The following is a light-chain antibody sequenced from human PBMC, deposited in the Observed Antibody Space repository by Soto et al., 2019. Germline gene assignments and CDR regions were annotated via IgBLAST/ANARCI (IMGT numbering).Light chain of an antibody. CDR3: CSYAGSSTFAV. CDR1: SSDVGSYNL. Sequence: QSALTQPASVSGSPGQSITISCTGTSSDVGSYNLVSWYQQHPGKAPKLMIYEGSKRPSGVSNRFSASKSGNTASLTISGRQAEDEADYYCCSYAGSSTFAVFGGGTQLTVL. CDR2: EGS. J-gene: IGLJ7*01. V-gene: IGLV2-23*01.